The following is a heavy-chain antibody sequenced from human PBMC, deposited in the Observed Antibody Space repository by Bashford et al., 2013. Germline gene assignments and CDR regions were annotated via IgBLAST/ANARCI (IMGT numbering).Heavy chain of an antibody. Sequence: SETLSLTCAVYGASFSGDYWSWIRQPPRKGLEWIGEINHTGSSSYNPSLKSRVTISVDTSKNQFSLNLSSVTAADTAVYYCARRGNTYHSSGSSIVGYYYYAMDVWGQGTTVTVSS. V-gene: IGHV4-34*01. CDR1: GASFSGDY. CDR3: ARRGNTYHSSGSSIVGYYYYAMDV. D-gene: IGHD6-19*01. J-gene: IGHJ6*02. CDR2: INHTGSS.